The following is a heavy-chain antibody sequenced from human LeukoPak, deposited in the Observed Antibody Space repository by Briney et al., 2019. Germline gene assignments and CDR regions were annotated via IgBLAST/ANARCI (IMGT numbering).Heavy chain of an antibody. CDR2: INTNTENP. Sequence: ASVKVSCKASGYIFDIYALIWVRQAPGQGLELKGWINTNTENPTYAQGCTRRFVFSLDTSVSTAYLQISSLKAEDTAVYYCARDYTLTLGTTTYFQHWGQGTLVTVS. V-gene: IGHV7-4-1*02. CDR1: GYIFDIYA. D-gene: IGHD1-7*01. J-gene: IGHJ1*01. CDR3: ARDYTLTLGTTTYFQH.